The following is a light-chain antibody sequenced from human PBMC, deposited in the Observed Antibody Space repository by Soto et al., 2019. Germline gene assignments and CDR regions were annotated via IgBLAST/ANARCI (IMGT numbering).Light chain of an antibody. Sequence: QSVLTQPASVSGSPGQSITISCTGTSSDVGYYNYVAWYQQHPGKAPKLIIFDVSNRPSGVSNRFSGSKSGNTASLTISGLQAEDEGDYYCSSYTRSSTYVFGTGTKVTVL. J-gene: IGLJ1*01. CDR2: DVS. V-gene: IGLV2-14*01. CDR3: SSYTRSSTYV. CDR1: SSDVGYYNY.